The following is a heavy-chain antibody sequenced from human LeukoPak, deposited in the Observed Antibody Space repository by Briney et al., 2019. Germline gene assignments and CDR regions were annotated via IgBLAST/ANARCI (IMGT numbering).Heavy chain of an antibody. J-gene: IGHJ6*03. D-gene: IGHD1-1*01. CDR3: AKGNAYSDYYMDV. Sequence: GSLRLSCAASGFTFDDYSIHWVRQAPGKGLEWVSFISWDGVSTYYADSVKGRFTISRDNSKNSLYLQMNSLRTEDTALYYCAKGNAYSDYYMDVWGKGTTVTVSS. CDR2: ISWDGVST. V-gene: IGHV3-43*01. CDR1: GFTFDDYS.